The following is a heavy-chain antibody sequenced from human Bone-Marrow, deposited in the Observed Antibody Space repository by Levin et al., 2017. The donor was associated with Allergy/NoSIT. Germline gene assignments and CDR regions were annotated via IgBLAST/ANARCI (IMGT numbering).Heavy chain of an antibody. D-gene: IGHD2-8*01. CDR3: ARGPSNGAYDY. V-gene: IGHV1-2*02. Sequence: ASVKVSCKASGYSFINYYMHWMRQAPGLGFEWMGWINPNDGGTIYAQKFQDRVTMTRDTSTSTAYMELSRLTSDDTAMYYCARGPSNGAYDYWGQGTLVTVSS. CDR2: INPNDGGT. CDR1: GYSFINYY. J-gene: IGHJ4*02.